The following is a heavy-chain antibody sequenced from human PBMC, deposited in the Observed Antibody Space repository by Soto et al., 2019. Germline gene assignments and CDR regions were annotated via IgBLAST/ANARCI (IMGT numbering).Heavy chain of an antibody. CDR2: IYYSGST. J-gene: IGHJ6*02. D-gene: IGHD2-2*01. Sequence: SETLSLTCTVSGGSISSGGYYWSWIRQHPGKGLEWIGYIYYSGSTYYNPSLKSRVTISVDTSKNQFSLKLSSVTAADTAVYYCARLRNQPRGYGMDVWGQGTTVTVSS. CDR3: ARLRNQPRGYGMDV. V-gene: IGHV4-31*03. CDR1: GGSISSGGYY.